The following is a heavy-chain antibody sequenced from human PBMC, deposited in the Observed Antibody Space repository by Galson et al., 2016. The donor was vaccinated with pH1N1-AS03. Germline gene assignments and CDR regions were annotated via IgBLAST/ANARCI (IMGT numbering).Heavy chain of an antibody. J-gene: IGHJ3*02. CDR2: IIAMFGSA. CDR3: ARDANYDFWSGHDAFDI. V-gene: IGHV1-69*06. D-gene: IGHD3-3*01. Sequence: SVKVSCKASGYTFTSYAISWVRQAPGQGLEWMGGIIAMFGSANYAQKVQGRVTITADKPTSTADMELSSLRSEDTAVYYCARDANYDFWSGHDAFDIWGQGTMVTVSS. CDR1: GYTFTSYA.